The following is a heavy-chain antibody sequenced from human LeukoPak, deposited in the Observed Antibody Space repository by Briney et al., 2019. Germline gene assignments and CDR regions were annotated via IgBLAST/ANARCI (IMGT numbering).Heavy chain of an antibody. CDR2: FYKSGNK. J-gene: IGHJ4*02. Sequence: PSETLSLTCNVSGDSITRSTYYWAWIRQTPGKTLEYIGSFYKSGNKYYNPSVKSRVTISVDSSKNQFSLHLTSVTDADTALYYCASSSGLYRRTRFDNWGQGSLVTVSS. CDR3: ASSSGLYRRTRFDN. CDR1: GDSITRSTYY. V-gene: IGHV4-39*01. D-gene: IGHD3-22*01.